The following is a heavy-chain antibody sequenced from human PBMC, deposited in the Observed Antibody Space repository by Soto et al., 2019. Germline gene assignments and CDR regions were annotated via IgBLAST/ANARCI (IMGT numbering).Heavy chain of an antibody. CDR2: INDDGSHT. CDR1: GFTFSMYW. CDR3: TRGPRSTSTGTGAF. V-gene: IGHV3-74*01. Sequence: EVHLVESGGGLLQPGGSLRLSCAASGFTFSMYWMHWVRQVPGKGPEWVSRINDDGSHTNYADPVKGRFTISRDNAKNTLYLQMNDLRAEDTAVYYCTRGPRSTSTGTGAFWGQGTLVTVSS. D-gene: IGHD1-1*01. J-gene: IGHJ4*02.